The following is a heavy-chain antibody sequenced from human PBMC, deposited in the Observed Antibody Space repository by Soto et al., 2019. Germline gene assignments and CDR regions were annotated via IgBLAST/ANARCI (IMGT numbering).Heavy chain of an antibody. V-gene: IGHV1-2*02. CDR2: FNPNSGDT. Sequence: ASVKVSCKASGYTFSDYYMHWVRQAPGQGLEWVGWFNPNSGDTIYAQKFQGRVTLTGDTSISTAYMELYSLTSDDTAVYYCAREASAVISLDYWGQGTLVTVSS. J-gene: IGHJ4*02. CDR1: GYTFSDYY. D-gene: IGHD6-19*01. CDR3: AREASAVISLDY.